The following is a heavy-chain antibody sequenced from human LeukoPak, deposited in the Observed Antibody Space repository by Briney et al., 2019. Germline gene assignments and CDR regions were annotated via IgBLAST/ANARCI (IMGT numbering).Heavy chain of an antibody. Sequence: KPGGSLRLSCAASGFTFSDYYMSWIRQAPGKGLEWVSYISSSGSTIYYADSVKGRFTISRDNAKNSLYLQMNSLRAEDTAVYYCARLYDGSAYHADHFDYWGQGTLVIVSS. J-gene: IGHJ4*02. CDR1: GFTFSDYY. CDR3: ARLYDGSAYHADHFDY. V-gene: IGHV3-11*04. CDR2: ISSSGSTI. D-gene: IGHD3-22*01.